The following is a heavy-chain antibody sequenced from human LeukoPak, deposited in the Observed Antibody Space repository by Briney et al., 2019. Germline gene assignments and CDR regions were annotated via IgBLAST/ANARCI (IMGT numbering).Heavy chain of an antibody. D-gene: IGHD2-2*01. J-gene: IGHJ4*02. CDR3: ARLPNIVVVPAAIYFDY. Sequence: GESLKISCKGSGYGFTSYWIGWVRQMPGKGLEWMGIIYPGDSDTRYSPSFQGQVTISADKSISTAYLQWSSLKASDTAMYYCARLPNIVVVPAAIYFDYWGQGTLVTVSS. V-gene: IGHV5-51*01. CDR1: GYGFTSYW. CDR2: IYPGDSDT.